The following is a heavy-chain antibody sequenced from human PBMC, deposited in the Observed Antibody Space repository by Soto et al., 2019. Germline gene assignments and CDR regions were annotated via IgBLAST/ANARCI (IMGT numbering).Heavy chain of an antibody. J-gene: IGHJ4*02. V-gene: IGHV1-18*01. CDR2: ISAHNGNT. CDR1: GYGFTTYG. Sequence: QVHLVQSGAEVKKPGASVKVSCKGSGYGFTTYGITWVRQAPGQGLEWMAWISAHNGNTNYAQKLQGRVTVPRDTSTSTAYMELRSLRSDDTAVYYCARGRYGDYWGQGALVTVSS. D-gene: IGHD1-1*01. CDR3: ARGRYGDY.